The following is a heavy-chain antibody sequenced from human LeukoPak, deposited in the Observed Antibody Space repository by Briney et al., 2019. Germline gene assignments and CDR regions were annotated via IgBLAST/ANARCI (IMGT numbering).Heavy chain of an antibody. Sequence: GGSLRLSCAASGFTFSSYWMSWVRQAPGKGLEWVSAISGSGGSTYYADSVKGRFTISRDNSKNTLYLQMNSLRTEDTAVYYCAKDYGYSYGYNWFDPWGQGTLVTVSP. D-gene: IGHD5-18*01. CDR2: ISGSGGST. CDR1: GFTFSSYW. V-gene: IGHV3-23*01. J-gene: IGHJ5*02. CDR3: AKDYGYSYGYNWFDP.